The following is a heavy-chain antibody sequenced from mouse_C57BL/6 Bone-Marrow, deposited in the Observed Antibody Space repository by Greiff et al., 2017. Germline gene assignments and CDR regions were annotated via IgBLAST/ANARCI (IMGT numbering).Heavy chain of an antibody. V-gene: IGHV1-54*01. CDR2: INPGSGGT. J-gene: IGHJ1*03. CDR1: GYAFTNYL. Sequence: QVQLQQSGAELVRPGTSVKVSCKASGYAFTNYLIEWVKQRPGQGLEWIGVINPGSGGTNYNEKFKGKATLTADKSSSTAYMQRSSLTSEDSAVXFCARPSFYWYFDVWGTGTTVTVSS. CDR3: ARPSFYWYFDV. D-gene: IGHD6-1*01.